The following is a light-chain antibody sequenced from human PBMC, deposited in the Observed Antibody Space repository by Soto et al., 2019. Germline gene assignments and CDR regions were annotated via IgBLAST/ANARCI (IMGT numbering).Light chain of an antibody. Sequence: QTAVAQEPSLTVSPGGTVTLTCAPSIGAVTSGYYPNWFQQKPGQAPRSLIHSTSNKHTWTPAPFSGSLLGGKAALTLSGVQPEDEAEYYCRLYYDADGGFGGGTKLTVL. CDR2: STS. V-gene: IGLV7-43*01. CDR3: RLYYDADGG. CDR1: IGAVTSGYY. J-gene: IGLJ2*01.